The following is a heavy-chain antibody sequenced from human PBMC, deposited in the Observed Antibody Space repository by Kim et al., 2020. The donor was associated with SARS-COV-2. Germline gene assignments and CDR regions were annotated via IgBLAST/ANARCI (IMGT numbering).Heavy chain of an antibody. V-gene: IGHV3-30*18. CDR2: ISYDGSNK. CDR1: GFTFSSYG. D-gene: IGHD6-19*01. Sequence: GGSLRLSCAASGFTFSSYGMHWVRQAPGKGLEWVAVISYDGSNKYYADSVKGRFTISRDNSKNTLYLQMNSLRAEDTAVYYCAKVGAIAVVLDDLDYWGQGTLSPSPQ. CDR3: AKVGAIAVVLDDLDY. J-gene: IGHJ4*02.